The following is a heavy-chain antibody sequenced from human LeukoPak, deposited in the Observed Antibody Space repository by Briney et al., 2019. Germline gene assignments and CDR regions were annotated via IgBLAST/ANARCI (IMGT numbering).Heavy chain of an antibody. V-gene: IGHV3-21*06. D-gene: IGHD6-19*01. CDR3: ARASTSYSSGLDAFGI. Sequence: GGSLRLSCAASGFTFSDYTMNWVRQAPGKGLEWVSSISSSGNYIYYADSVRGRFTISRDNAKTSLSLQMNSLRAEDTAVYYCARASTSYSSGLDAFGIWGQGTMVTVSS. CDR2: ISSSGNYI. CDR1: GFTFSDYT. J-gene: IGHJ3*02.